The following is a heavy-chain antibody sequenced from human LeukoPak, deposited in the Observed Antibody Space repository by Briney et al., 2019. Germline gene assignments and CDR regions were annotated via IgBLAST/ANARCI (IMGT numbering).Heavy chain of an antibody. Sequence: PGRSLRLSCAASGFTFSSYAMHWVRQAPGKGLEWVAVISYDGSNKYYADSVKGRFTISRDNSKNTLYLQMNSLRAEDTAVHYCAREVEYWGQGTLVTVSS. CDR2: ISYDGSNK. J-gene: IGHJ4*02. CDR3: AREVEY. CDR1: GFTFSSYA. V-gene: IGHV3-30*04.